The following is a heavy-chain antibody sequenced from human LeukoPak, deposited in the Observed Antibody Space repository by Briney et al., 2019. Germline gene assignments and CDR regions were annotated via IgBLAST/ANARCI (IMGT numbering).Heavy chain of an antibody. CDR1: RYTFTSYG. D-gene: IGHD3-3*01. CDR2: ISAYNGNT. V-gene: IGHV1-18*01. J-gene: IGHJ4*02. Sequence: ASVKVSCKASRYTFTSYGISWVRQAPGQGRGWMGWISAYNGNTNYAQKLQGRVTMTTDTSTSTAYMELRSLRSDDTAVYYCARDHLRYDFWSGYHNFDYWGQGTLVTVSS. CDR3: ARDHLRYDFWSGYHNFDY.